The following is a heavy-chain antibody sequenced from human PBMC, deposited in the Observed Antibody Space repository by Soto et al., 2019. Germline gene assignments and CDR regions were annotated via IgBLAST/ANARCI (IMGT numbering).Heavy chain of an antibody. D-gene: IGHD3-10*01. CDR2: INPNSGGT. Sequence: ASVKVSCKASGYTFTGYYMHWVRQAPGQGLEWMGWINPNSGGTNYAQKSQGWVTMTRDTSISTAYMELSRLRSDDTAVYYCARQGASSSGTRYYYYGMDVWGQGTTVTVAS. CDR3: ARQGASSSGTRYYYYGMDV. CDR1: GYTFTGYY. V-gene: IGHV1-2*04. J-gene: IGHJ6*02.